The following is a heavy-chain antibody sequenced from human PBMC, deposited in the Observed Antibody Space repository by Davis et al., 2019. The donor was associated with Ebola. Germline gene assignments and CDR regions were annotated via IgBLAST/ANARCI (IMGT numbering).Heavy chain of an antibody. CDR2: IYYSGST. V-gene: IGHV4-61*05. CDR1: GGSISSSSYY. Sequence: MPSETLSLTCTVSGGSISSSSYYWGWIRQPPEKGLEWVGYIYYSGSTNYNPSLKSRVTISVDTSKNQFSLKLSSVTAADTAVYYCARVDYYYYGMDVWGQGTTVTVSS. J-gene: IGHJ6*02. CDR3: ARVDYYYYGMDV.